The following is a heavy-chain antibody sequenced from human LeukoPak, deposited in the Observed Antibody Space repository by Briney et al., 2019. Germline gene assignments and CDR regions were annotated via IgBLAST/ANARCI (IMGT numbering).Heavy chain of an antibody. J-gene: IGHJ4*02. V-gene: IGHV3-23*01. Sequence: GGSLRLSCAASGFTFSSYAMSWVRQAPGKGLEWVSAISGSGGSTYYADSVKGRFTISRDNSKNTLYLQMNSLRAEDTAVYYCARDRRGYYYEYWGQGTLVTVSS. D-gene: IGHD3-22*01. CDR2: ISGSGGST. CDR1: GFTFSSYA. CDR3: ARDRRGYYYEY.